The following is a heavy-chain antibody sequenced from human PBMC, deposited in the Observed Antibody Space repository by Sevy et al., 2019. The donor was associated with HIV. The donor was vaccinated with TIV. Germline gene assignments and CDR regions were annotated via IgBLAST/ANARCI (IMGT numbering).Heavy chain of an antibody. D-gene: IGHD6-19*01. V-gene: IGHV4-39*01. CDR2: IYYSGST. Sequence: SETLSLTCTVSGGSISSSSYYWGWIRQPPGKGLEWIGSIYYSGSTYYNPSLKSRVTISVDTSKNQFSLKLSSVTAADTAVYYCARRVAGIFDYWGQRTLVTVSS. CDR3: ARRVAGIFDY. CDR1: GGSISSSSYY. J-gene: IGHJ4*02.